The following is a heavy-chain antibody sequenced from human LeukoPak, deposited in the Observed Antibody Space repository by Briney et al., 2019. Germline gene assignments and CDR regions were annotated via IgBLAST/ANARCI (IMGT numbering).Heavy chain of an antibody. J-gene: IGHJ4*02. CDR2: ISYDGSNK. CDR1: GFTFSSYA. D-gene: IGHD6-13*01. CDR3: ARAPLAAATTGFDY. V-gene: IGHV3-30-3*01. Sequence: GGSLRLSCAASGFTFSSYAMHWVRQAPGKGLEWVAVISYDGSNKYYADSVKGRFTISGDNSKNTLYLQMNSLRAEDTAVYYCARAPLAAATTGFDYWGQGTLVTVSS.